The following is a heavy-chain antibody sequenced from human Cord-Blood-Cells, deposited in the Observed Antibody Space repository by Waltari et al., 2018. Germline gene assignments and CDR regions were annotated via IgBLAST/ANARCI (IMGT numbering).Heavy chain of an antibody. V-gene: IGHV4-39*01. CDR1: GGSISSSSYY. CDR2: IDYSGST. J-gene: IGHJ4*02. D-gene: IGHD3-16*01. CDR3: ASSIQGGTDY. Sequence: QLQLQESGPGLVKPSETLSLTCPVSGGSISSSSYYWGWIRQPPGKGLAWIGSIDYSGSTYYNPSLKSRVTISVDTSKNQFSLKLSSVTAADTAVYYCASSIQGGTDYWGQGTLVTVSS.